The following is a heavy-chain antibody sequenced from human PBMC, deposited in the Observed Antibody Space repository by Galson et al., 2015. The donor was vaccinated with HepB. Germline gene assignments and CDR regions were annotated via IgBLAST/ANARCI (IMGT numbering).Heavy chain of an antibody. Sequence: SLRLSCAASGFTFNNVWMSWVRQAPGKGLEWVGRIKSKIDGGATDYAAPVKGRFTISRDDSQNTMYLQMNSLKIEDTAVYYCTTPSYDSVWGSYHQRLVWGQGTLVTVSS. J-gene: IGHJ4*02. CDR1: GFTFNNVW. D-gene: IGHD3-16*02. V-gene: IGHV3-15*01. CDR2: IKSKIDGGAT. CDR3: TTPSYDSVWGSYHQRLV.